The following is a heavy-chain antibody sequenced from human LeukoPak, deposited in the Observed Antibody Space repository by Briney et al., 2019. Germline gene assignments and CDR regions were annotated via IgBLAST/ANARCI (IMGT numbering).Heavy chain of an antibody. CDR1: GGAIGTNTYY. D-gene: IGHD6-19*01. Sequence: SQTLSLTCSGAGGAIGTNTYYWVWSRQSPSKGLEWLGCIYKSDDPYYNPSLESRLTLSLDTSKNQFYLHVPSVTAADTAVYFCARRGVYSSGDWFDTWGQGILVTVSS. J-gene: IGHJ5*02. CDR3: ARRGVYSSGDWFDT. CDR2: IYKSDDP. V-gene: IGHV4-39*01.